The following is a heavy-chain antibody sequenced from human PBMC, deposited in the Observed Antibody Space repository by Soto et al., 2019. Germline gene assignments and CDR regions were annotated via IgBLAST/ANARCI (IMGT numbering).Heavy chain of an antibody. J-gene: IGHJ6*02. V-gene: IGHV1-18*01. CDR1: GYTFTSYG. Sequence: ASVKVSCKASGYTFTSYGISWVRQAPGQGLEWMGWISAYNGNTNYAQKLQGRVTMTTDTSTSTAYMELRSLRSDDTAVYYCARDPYDYVWGSFRAHYYYYGMDVWGQGTTVTVSS. CDR2: ISAYNGNT. D-gene: IGHD3-16*02. CDR3: ARDPYDYVWGSFRAHYYYYGMDV.